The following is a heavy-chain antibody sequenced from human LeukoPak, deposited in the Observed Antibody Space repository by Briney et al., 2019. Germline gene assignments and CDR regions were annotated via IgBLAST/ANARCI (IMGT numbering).Heavy chain of an antibody. CDR2: IKQDGSEK. CDR3: ARDYSESSSWYYYYYYGMDL. D-gene: IGHD6-13*01. V-gene: IGHV3-7*01. CDR1: GFTFSSYW. J-gene: IGHJ6*02. Sequence: GGSLRLSCAASGFTFSSYWMSWVRQAPGKGREWVANIKQDGSEKYYVDSVKGRFTISRDNAKNSLYLQMNSLRAEDTAVYYCARDYSESSSWYYYYYYGMDLWGQGTTVTVSS.